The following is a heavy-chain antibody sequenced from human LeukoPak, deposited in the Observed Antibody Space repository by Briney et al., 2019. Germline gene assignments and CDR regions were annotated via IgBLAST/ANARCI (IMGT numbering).Heavy chain of an antibody. CDR2: IKSKTDGGTT. Sequence: GGSLRLTCAASGFTFTNAWMSWVRQAPGKGLEWIGRIKSKTDGGTTDYAAPVKGRFTISRDDSENTLYLQMNSLKTEDTAMYFCTTETNWYFDLWGRGTLVTVSS. CDR1: GFTFTNAW. CDR3: TTETNWYFDL. V-gene: IGHV3-15*01. J-gene: IGHJ2*01. D-gene: IGHD1-1*01.